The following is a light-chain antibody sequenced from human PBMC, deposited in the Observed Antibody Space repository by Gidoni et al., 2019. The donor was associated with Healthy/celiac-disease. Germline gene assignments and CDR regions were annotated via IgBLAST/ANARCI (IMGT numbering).Light chain of an antibody. CDR3: QQRANWPPT. CDR2: DTA. Sequence: EVVLTHSPPTLSLSPGEIATLSCRASQSVSNYLAWYQQKGGQAPRLLIYDTALRATGIPTRFSGSGSGTDCTLTISSLEAEDFGIYYCQQRANWPPTFGQGTRVDIK. CDR1: QSVSNY. V-gene: IGKV3-11*01. J-gene: IGKJ1*01.